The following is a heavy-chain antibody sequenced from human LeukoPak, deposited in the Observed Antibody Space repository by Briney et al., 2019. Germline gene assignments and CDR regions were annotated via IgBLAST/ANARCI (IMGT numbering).Heavy chain of an antibody. CDR1: GFTFSSYG. Sequence: GGSLRLSCAASGFTFSSYGMHWVCQAPGKGLEWVAVISYDGSNKYYADSVKGRFTISRDNSKNTLYLQMNSLRAEDTAVYYCAKDLDTMVRGVTHAFDIWGQGTMVTVSS. CDR2: ISYDGSNK. CDR3: AKDLDTMVRGVTHAFDI. V-gene: IGHV3-30*18. J-gene: IGHJ3*02. D-gene: IGHD3-10*01.